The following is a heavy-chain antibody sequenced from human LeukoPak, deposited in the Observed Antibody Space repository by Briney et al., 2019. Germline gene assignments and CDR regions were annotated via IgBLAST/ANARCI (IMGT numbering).Heavy chain of an antibody. V-gene: IGHV2-70*11. Sequence: SGPTLVKPTQTLTLTCTFSGFSLTTTGVCVTWIRQPPGKALEWLARTDWNDAKYYNRSLKTRLTISKETSKDQVVLTMTNVDPLDTATYYCARSPNIRSGDCGDYFDYWGQGTLVTVSS. CDR1: GFSLTTTGVC. CDR2: TDWNDAK. D-gene: IGHD2-21*02. CDR3: ARSPNIRSGDCGDYFDY. J-gene: IGHJ4*02.